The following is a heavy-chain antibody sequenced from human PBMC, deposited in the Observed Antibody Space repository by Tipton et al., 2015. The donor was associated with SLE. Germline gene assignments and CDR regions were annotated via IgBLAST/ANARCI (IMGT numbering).Heavy chain of an antibody. CDR1: GFTYSGNA. Sequence: GSLRLSCAASGFTYSGNAMHWVRQAPGKGLEWVAFIRDDGSNKDYADSVKGRFTISRDNSKDTLYLQMNRLRVEDTAANYCAGGTGAYFDDWGQGTLVTVS. CDR2: IRDDGSNK. V-gene: IGHV3-30*02. J-gene: IGHJ4*02. D-gene: IGHD3-16*01. CDR3: AGGTGAYFDD.